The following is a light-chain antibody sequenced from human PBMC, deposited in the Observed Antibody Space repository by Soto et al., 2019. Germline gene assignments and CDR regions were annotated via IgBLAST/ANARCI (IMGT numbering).Light chain of an antibody. Sequence: SYELTQPPSVSVSPGQTASITCSGDKLGDKYACLYQQKPGQSPVLVIYQDSKRPSGIPERFSGSNSGNTATLTISGTQAMDEADYYCQALESSTYVFGTGTKLTVL. CDR2: QDS. V-gene: IGLV3-1*01. CDR3: QALESSTYV. J-gene: IGLJ1*01. CDR1: KLGDKY.